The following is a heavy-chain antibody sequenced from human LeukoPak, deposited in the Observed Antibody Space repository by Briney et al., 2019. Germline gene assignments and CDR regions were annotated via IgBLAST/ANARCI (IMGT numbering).Heavy chain of an antibody. Sequence: SSETLSLTCTVSGGSISSSSYYWGWIRQPPGKGLEWIGSIYYSGSTYYNPSLKSRVTISVDTSKNQFSLKLSSVTAADTAVYYCARGRDDSSGYYTYYSDYWGQGTLVTVSS. D-gene: IGHD3-22*01. J-gene: IGHJ4*02. CDR3: ARGRDDSSGYYTYYSDY. CDR2: IYYSGST. CDR1: GGSISSSSYY. V-gene: IGHV4-39*07.